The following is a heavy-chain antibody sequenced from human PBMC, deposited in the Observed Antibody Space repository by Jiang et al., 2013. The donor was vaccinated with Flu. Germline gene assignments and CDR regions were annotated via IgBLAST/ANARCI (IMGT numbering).Heavy chain of an antibody. D-gene: IGHD6-19*01. V-gene: IGHV4-59*01. CDR1: DDSITSYY. CDR2: IYYTGST. J-gene: IGHJ6*02. Sequence: GPGLVKPSGTLSLTCTVSDDSITSYYWIWIRQPPGKGLEWIGNIYYTGSTNYNPAPRSRVTMSVDTSKNQFSLRLRSVTAADTAVYYCARAVAGYYYRMDVWGQGTTVTVSS. CDR3: ARAVAGYYYRMDV.